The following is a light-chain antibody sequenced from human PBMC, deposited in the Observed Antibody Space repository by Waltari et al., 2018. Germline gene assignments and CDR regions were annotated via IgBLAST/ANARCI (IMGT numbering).Light chain of an antibody. CDR1: HSVLYSSNIKNY. V-gene: IGKV4-1*01. Sequence: DIVMTQSPDSLTVSLRERATINCKSSHSVLYSSNIKNYLAWSQQKPGQPPKVLISWAYTRESGVPDRFSGSGSGTDFTLTISSLQAEDAAVYYCQQYYSTPKTFGQGTKLEIK. CDR3: QQYYSTPKT. J-gene: IGKJ2*01. CDR2: WAY.